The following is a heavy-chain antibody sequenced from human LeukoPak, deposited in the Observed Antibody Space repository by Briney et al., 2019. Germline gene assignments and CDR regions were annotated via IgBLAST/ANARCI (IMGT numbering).Heavy chain of an antibody. CDR1: GGSFSGYY. CDR3: AGLVFGIYWYFDL. Sequence: PSETLSLTCAVYGGSFSGYYWSWIRQPPGKGLEWIGEINHSGSTNYNPSLKSRVTISVDTSKNQFSLKLSSVTAADTAVYYCAGLVFGIYWYFDLWGRGTLVTVSS. D-gene: IGHD3-10*01. J-gene: IGHJ2*01. V-gene: IGHV4-34*01. CDR2: INHSGST.